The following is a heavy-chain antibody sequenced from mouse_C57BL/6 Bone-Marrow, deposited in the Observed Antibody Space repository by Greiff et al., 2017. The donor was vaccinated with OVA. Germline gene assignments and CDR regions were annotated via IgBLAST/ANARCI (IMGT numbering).Heavy chain of an antibody. CDR1: GYTFTDYY. CDR2: INPYNGGT. D-gene: IGHD2-1*01. V-gene: IGHV1-19*01. Sequence: EVQLQQSGPVLVKPGASVKMSCKASGYTFTDYYMNWVKQSHGKSLEWIGVINPYNGGTSYNQKFKGKATLTVDKSSSTAYMELNSLTSEDSAVYYCARAPIYYGNYLMDYWGQGTSVTVSS. CDR3: ARAPIYYGNYLMDY. J-gene: IGHJ4*01.